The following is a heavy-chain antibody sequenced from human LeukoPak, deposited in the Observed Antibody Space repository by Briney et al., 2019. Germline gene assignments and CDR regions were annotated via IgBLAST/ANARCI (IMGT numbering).Heavy chain of an antibody. CDR2: ISGSGNTI. CDR3: ARWGLSYTIDY. Sequence: GGSLRLSCAASGFTFSSNSMNWVRQAPGKGLEWVSYISGSGNTIYYADSVKGRFTISRDNAKNSLFLQMNSLRAEDTAVYSCARWGLSYTIDYWGQGTLVTVSS. D-gene: IGHD2-21*01. CDR1: GFTFSSNS. V-gene: IGHV3-48*04. J-gene: IGHJ4*01.